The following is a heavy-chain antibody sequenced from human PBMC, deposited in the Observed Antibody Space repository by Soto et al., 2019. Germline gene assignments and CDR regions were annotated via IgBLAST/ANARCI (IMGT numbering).Heavy chain of an antibody. J-gene: IGHJ6*02. CDR2: FYYSENT. D-gene: IGHD2-2*01. CDR3: AKLAGYCSGNSCHGDYAMDV. V-gene: IGHV4-39*01. CDR1: GGSISSKSYS. Sequence: LETLSLTCSVSGGSISSKSYSWGWIRQPPGKGLEWIGTFYYSENTYYNPSLKSRVTISVDTSKNQFSLKLSSVTAADTAVYYCAKLAGYCSGNSCHGDYAMDVWGQGTTVT.